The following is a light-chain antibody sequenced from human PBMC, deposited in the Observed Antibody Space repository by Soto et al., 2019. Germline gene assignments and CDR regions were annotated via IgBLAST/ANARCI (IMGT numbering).Light chain of an antibody. J-gene: IGKJ4*01. CDR3: QHDKNLIGT. V-gene: IGKV3-15*01. CDR1: QAISSN. CDR2: GAS. Sequence: IVLTQSPATLAVSLGERATLSCRANQAISSNLAWYQQKPGQAPSLLIYGASTRDTDIPDRFSGSGSGTEFTLTSSSLQSEDFAVYYCQHDKNLIGTYGGGTMVYIK.